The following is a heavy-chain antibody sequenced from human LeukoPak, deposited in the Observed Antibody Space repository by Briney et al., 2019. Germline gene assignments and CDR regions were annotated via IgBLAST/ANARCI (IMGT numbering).Heavy chain of an antibody. CDR3: TREILYGDSVGFDY. V-gene: IGHV3-23*01. CDR2: VSGSGHST. Sequence: GGSLRLSCAASGFSFSNFGMSWVRQVPGQGPEWVSSVSGSGHSTHYADSVQGRFTVSRDNTKNTVYMQMNSLRAEDTAVYYCTREILYGDSVGFDYWGQGTLVTVSS. CDR1: GFSFSNFG. D-gene: IGHD4-17*01. J-gene: IGHJ4*02.